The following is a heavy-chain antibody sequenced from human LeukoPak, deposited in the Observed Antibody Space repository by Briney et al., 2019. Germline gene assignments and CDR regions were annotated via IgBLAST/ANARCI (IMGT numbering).Heavy chain of an antibody. CDR2: ISSSSSTI. Sequence: GGSLRLSCAASGFTFSSYSMNWVRQAPGKGLEWVSYISSSSSTIYYADSVKGRFTISRDNAKNSLYLQMNSLRAEDTAVYYCASRKTKSGSYLFDYWGQGTLVTVSS. D-gene: IGHD1-26*01. CDR3: ASRKTKSGSYLFDY. V-gene: IGHV3-48*04. CDR1: GFTFSSYS. J-gene: IGHJ4*02.